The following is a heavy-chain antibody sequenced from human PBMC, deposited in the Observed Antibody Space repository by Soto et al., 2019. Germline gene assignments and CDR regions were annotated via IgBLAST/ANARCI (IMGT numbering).Heavy chain of an antibody. CDR2: IYYSGST. Sequence: PSETLSPTCTVSGISVSTSDSYWGWVRQPPAKGLDWIGNIYYSGSTFYNPSLSSRVTLSVDTSKNQSSLRLNSVTAADTAVYFCAGFVVPASRNSDFDYWGQGTLVTVSS. D-gene: IGHD2-15*01. CDR1: GISVSTSDSY. CDR3: AGFVVPASRNSDFDY. V-gene: IGHV4-39*01. J-gene: IGHJ4*02.